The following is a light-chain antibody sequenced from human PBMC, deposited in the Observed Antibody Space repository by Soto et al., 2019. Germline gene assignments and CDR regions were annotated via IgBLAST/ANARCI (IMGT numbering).Light chain of an antibody. Sequence: QSALTQPASASGSPGQSITISCTGTSSDIGGYNSVSWYQQHPDKAPQLLIYDVSYRPSGISSRFSGSKSGATASLPISGLQAEDEADYYCSSYASTTSRVFGGGTKVTVL. CDR3: SSYASTTSRV. CDR1: SSDIGGYNS. V-gene: IGLV2-14*01. CDR2: DVS. J-gene: IGLJ2*01.